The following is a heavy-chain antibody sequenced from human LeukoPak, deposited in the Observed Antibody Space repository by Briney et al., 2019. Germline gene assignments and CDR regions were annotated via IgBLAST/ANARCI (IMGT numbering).Heavy chain of an antibody. V-gene: IGHV1-58*02. Sequence: ASVKVSCKASRFTFTSSAMQWVRQARGQRLEWIGWIVVGSGNTSYAQKFQERVTITRDMSTSTAYMELSSLRSEDTAVYYYAADQRYGSGSGGFDPWGQGTLVTVSS. CDR2: IVVGSGNT. J-gene: IGHJ5*02. CDR3: AADQRYGSGSGGFDP. CDR1: RFTFTSSA. D-gene: IGHD3-10*01.